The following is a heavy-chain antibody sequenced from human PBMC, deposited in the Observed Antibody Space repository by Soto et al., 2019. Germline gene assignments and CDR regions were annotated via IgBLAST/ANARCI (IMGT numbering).Heavy chain of an antibody. CDR2: INHSGST. V-gene: IGHV4-34*01. Sequence: TETLSLTCAVYGGSFSGYYWSWIRQPPGKGLEWIGEINHSGSTNYNPSLKSRVTIPVDTSKNQFPLKLSSVTAADTAVYYCASITIFGVVTTIDPWGQGTLVTVSS. J-gene: IGHJ5*02. D-gene: IGHD3-3*01. CDR3: ASITIFGVVTTIDP. CDR1: GGSFSGYY.